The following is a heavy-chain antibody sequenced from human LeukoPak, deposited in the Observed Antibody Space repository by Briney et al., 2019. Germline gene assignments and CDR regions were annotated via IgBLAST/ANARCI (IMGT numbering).Heavy chain of an antibody. CDR3: ARGDDSSGYYQAYYFDY. CDR1: GGSISSYY. Sequence: SETLSLTCTVSGGSISSYYWSWIRRPPGKGLEWIGYIYCSGSTNYNPSLKSRVTISVDTSKNQFSLKLSSVTAADTAVYYCARGDDSSGYYQAYYFDYWGQGTLVTVSS. J-gene: IGHJ4*02. D-gene: IGHD3-22*01. CDR2: IYCSGST. V-gene: IGHV4-59*01.